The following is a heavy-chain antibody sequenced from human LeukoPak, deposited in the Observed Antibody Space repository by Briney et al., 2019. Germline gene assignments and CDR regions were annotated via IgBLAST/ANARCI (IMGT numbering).Heavy chain of an antibody. CDR2: ISDYNGNT. D-gene: IGHD2-21*01. J-gene: IGHJ4*02. CDR1: GYTFTIYG. V-gene: IGHV1-18*01. Sequence: ASVKVSCKASGYTFTIYGISWVRPAPGQGLEWMGWISDYNGNTNYAQKLQGRVTITTDTSTSTAYMELRSLRSDDTAVYYCARDECGWVDYWGQGTLVTVSS. CDR3: ARDECGWVDY.